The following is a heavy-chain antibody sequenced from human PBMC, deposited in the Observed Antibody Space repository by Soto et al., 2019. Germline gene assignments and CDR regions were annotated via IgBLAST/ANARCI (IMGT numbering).Heavy chain of an antibody. CDR2: IYHTEST. CDR3: ARYDFGTFDY. Sequence: SETLSLTCAVSCDSISSSFWWSWVRQPPGKGLEWIGEIYHTESTVYNPSLKSRVTISVGKSKNQFSLNLDSVTAADTAAYYCARYDFGTFDYWGRGILVTVSS. J-gene: IGHJ4*02. D-gene: IGHD4-17*01. CDR1: CDSISSSFW. V-gene: IGHV4-4*02.